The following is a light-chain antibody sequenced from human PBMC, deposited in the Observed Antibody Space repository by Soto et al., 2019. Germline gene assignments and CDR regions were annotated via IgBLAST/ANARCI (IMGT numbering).Light chain of an antibody. J-gene: IGKJ1*01. V-gene: IGKV3-20*01. CDR2: DTS. CDR3: QQYDSLVT. Sequence: EIVLTQSPGTLSLSPGERATLSCRASQSVSSSYLAWYQHKPGRAPRLLIDDTSSRATGIPDRFSGSGSGTDFTLTISRLEPEDFAVYYCQQYDSLVTFGQGTKVEIK. CDR1: QSVSSSY.